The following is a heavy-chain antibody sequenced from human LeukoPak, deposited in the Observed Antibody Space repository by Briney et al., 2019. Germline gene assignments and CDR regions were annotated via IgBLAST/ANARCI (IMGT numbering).Heavy chain of an antibody. CDR3: ARHVGVGYYDSSGYPNWFDY. CDR2: IYYSGST. V-gene: IGHV4-39*01. J-gene: IGHJ4*02. Sequence: ASETLSLTCTVSGGSISSSSYYWGWIRQPPGKGLEWIGSIYYSGSTYYNPSLKSRVTISVDTSKNQFSLKLSSVTAADTAVYYCARHVGVGYYDSSGYPNWFDYWGQGTLVTVSS. D-gene: IGHD3-22*01. CDR1: GGSISSSSYY.